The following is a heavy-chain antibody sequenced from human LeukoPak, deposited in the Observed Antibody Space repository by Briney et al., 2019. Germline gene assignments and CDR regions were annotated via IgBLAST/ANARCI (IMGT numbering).Heavy chain of an antibody. CDR2: ISYDGSNK. J-gene: IGHJ5*02. D-gene: IGHD6-13*01. Sequence: PGGSLRLSCAASGFSFSIYGIHSVRQAPGKGLEWVAVISYDGSNKYYADSVKGRFTISRDDSMKTMYLQMNSLRTEDTAVYYCAKDHGYTSSWLFNWFDPWGQGTLVTVSS. CDR1: GFSFSIYG. CDR3: AKDHGYTSSWLFNWFDP. V-gene: IGHV3-30*18.